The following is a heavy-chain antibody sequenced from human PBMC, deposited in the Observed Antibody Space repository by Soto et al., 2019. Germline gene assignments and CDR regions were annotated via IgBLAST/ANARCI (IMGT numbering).Heavy chain of an antibody. CDR1: GFTFSSYW. Sequence: GGSLRLSCAASGFTFSSYWMHWVRQAPGKGLVWVSRINSDGSSTSYADSVKGRFTISRDNAKNTLCLQMNSLRAEDTAVYYCARVPYYYDSSGLPTDAFDIWGQGTMVTVS. V-gene: IGHV3-74*01. CDR3: ARVPYYYDSSGLPTDAFDI. J-gene: IGHJ3*02. D-gene: IGHD3-22*01. CDR2: INSDGSST.